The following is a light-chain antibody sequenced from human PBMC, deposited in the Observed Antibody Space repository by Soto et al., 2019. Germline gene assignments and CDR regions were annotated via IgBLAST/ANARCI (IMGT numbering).Light chain of an antibody. CDR1: QGIRNY. J-gene: IGKJ1*01. CDR2: AAS. Sequence: DIQMTQSPSSLSASVGDRVTITCRASQGIRNYLGWYQQKPGNAPKRLIYAASSLQSGVPSRFSGSGSGTEFTLTLSSLQPEDFATYYCLQHNSYPRTFGQGTKVEIK. V-gene: IGKV1-17*01. CDR3: LQHNSYPRT.